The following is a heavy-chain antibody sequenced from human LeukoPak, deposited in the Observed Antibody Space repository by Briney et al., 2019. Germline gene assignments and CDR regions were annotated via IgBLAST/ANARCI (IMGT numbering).Heavy chain of an antibody. CDR1: GFTFSIYG. J-gene: IGHJ3*02. D-gene: IGHD3-22*01. Sequence: KAGGSLRLSCAASGFTFSIYGMSWVRQAPGKGLEWVSSISTSSSYIYYADSVKGRFTISRDNAKNSLFLQMDSLRADDTAVYYCARADSSGYYLVGGFDIWGQGTIVTVSS. CDR2: ISTSSSYI. V-gene: IGHV3-21*01. CDR3: ARADSSGYYLVGGFDI.